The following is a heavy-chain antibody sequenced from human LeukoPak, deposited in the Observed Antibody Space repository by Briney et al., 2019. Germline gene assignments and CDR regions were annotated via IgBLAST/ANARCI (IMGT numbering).Heavy chain of an antibody. CDR1: GFTFSSYA. CDR3: AKHRFESGGYHSTD. V-gene: IGHV3-23*01. D-gene: IGHD3-22*01. CDR2: S. J-gene: IGHJ4*02. Sequence: GGSLRLSCAASGFTFSSYAMSWVRKAPGKGLAWVSTSADSVKGRFTISRDNSKNTLYLQMNSLRDEDTAVYYCAKHRFESGGYHSTDWGQGTLVTVSS.